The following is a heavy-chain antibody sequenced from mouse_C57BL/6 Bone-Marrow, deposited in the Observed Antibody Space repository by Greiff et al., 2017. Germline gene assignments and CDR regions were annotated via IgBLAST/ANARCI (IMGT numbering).Heavy chain of an antibody. CDR3: TPYDYGSEAY. Sequence: VQLKESGAELVRPGASVKLSCTASGFNIKDDYMHWVKQRPEQGLEWIGRIDPENGDTEYASKFQGKATITADTSSNTAYLQLSSLTSEDTAVYYCTPYDYGSEAYWGQGTLVTVSA. D-gene: IGHD1-1*01. J-gene: IGHJ3*01. CDR2: IDPENGDT. CDR1: GFNIKDDY. V-gene: IGHV14-4*01.